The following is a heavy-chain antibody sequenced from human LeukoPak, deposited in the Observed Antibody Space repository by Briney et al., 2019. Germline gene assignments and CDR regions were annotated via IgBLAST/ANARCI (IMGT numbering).Heavy chain of an antibody. CDR3: GRGRFGVFEAAPFAH. D-gene: IGHD3-16*01. CDR1: GGTFDNYA. V-gene: IGHV1-69*04. J-gene: IGHJ4*02. CDR2: IIPMLGKT. Sequence: GASVKVSCKASGGTFDNYAVNWVREAPGLGLEWMGRIIPMLGKTNSAQKFQDRVTFNADKSTGTAYMELTHLRPDDTPVYFCGRGRFGVFEAAPFAHGGRGPLVTV.